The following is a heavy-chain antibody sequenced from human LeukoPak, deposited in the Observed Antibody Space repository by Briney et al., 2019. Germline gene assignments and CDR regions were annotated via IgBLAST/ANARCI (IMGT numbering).Heavy chain of an antibody. CDR3: ARAAYVLRFLEWLRKYYFDY. J-gene: IGHJ4*02. CDR1: GGSFSGYC. CDR2: INHSGST. D-gene: IGHD3-3*01. Sequence: SETLSLTCAVYGGSFSGYCWSWIRQPPGKGLEWIWEINHSGSTNYNPSLKSRVTISVDTSKNQFSLKLSSVTAADTAVYYCARAAYVLRFLEWLRKYYFDYWGQGTLVTVSS. V-gene: IGHV4-34*01.